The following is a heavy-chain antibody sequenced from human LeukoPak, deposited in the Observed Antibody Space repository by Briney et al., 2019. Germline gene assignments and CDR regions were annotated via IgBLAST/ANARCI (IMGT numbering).Heavy chain of an antibody. CDR1: GGSISSGDYY. Sequence: SQTLSLTCTVSGGSISSGDYYWSWIRQPPGKGLEWIGYIYYSGSTHYSPSLKSRVTISVDTSKNQFSLKLSSVTAADTAVYYCARALGLRLGELSLFDYWGQGTLVTVSS. CDR2: IYYSGST. V-gene: IGHV4-30-4*01. D-gene: IGHD3-16*02. J-gene: IGHJ4*02. CDR3: ARALGLRLGELSLFDY.